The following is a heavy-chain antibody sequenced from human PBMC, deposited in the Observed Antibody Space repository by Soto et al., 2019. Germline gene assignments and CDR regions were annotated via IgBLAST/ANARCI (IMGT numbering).Heavy chain of an antibody. Sequence: QVQLQESGPGLVKTSQTLSLTCNVSAGNISTGNYYWSWIRQSPEKGLEWIGHIYYSGTNYYNPYLTGRVTISVDSSKNQFSQELSSVTAADTVIYYCVSRQQEVALVESWCQGILVTVSS. CDR1: AGNISTGNYY. J-gene: IGHJ4*02. CDR3: VSRQQEVALVES. CDR2: IYYSGTN. D-gene: IGHD5-12*01. V-gene: IGHV4-30-4*01.